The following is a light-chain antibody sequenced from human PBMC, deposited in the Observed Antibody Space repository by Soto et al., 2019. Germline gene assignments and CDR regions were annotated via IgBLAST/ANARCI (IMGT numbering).Light chain of an antibody. CDR2: AAV. CDR1: QSISSY. Sequence: QMTQSPFSLSASVGDRVTITCRASQSISSYLNWYQQKPGKPPKLLIYAAVSLQSGIPSRFSAYGSGTDFTLTISSLQPEDFATYYCQQTYSSPQWTFGQGTKVDIK. J-gene: IGKJ1*01. CDR3: QQTYSSPQWT. V-gene: IGKV1-39*01.